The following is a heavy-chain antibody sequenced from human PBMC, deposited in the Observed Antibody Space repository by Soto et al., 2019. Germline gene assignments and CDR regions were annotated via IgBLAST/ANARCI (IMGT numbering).Heavy chain of an antibody. CDR3: ARQPDVGYCTNGVCPARDRLYAFDI. Sequence: SETLSLTCTVSGGSISSYYWSWIRQPPGKGLEWIGYIYYSGSTNYNPSLKSRVTISVDTSKNQFSLKLSSVTAADTAVYYCARQPDVGYCTNGVCPARDRLYAFDIWGQGTMVTVSS. CDR2: IYYSGST. D-gene: IGHD2-8*01. V-gene: IGHV4-59*08. J-gene: IGHJ3*02. CDR1: GGSISSYY.